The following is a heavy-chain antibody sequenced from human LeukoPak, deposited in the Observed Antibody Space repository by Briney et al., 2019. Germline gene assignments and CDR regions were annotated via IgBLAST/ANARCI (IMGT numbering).Heavy chain of an antibody. CDR2: IKSKTAGGTT. D-gene: IGHD1-14*01. V-gene: IGHV3-15*01. Sequence: PGGSLRLSCAASGLTFSNAWMSWVRQAPGKGLEWVGRIKSKTAGGTTDYAAPVKGRFTISRDDPKNTLYLQMNSLKTEDTAVYYCTTGQTGYWGQGTLVTVSS. J-gene: IGHJ4*02. CDR1: GLTFSNAW. CDR3: TTGQTGY.